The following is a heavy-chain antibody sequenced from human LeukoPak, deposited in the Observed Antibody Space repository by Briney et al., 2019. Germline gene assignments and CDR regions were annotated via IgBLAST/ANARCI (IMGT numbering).Heavy chain of an antibody. CDR3: TRGRAYHDSTGYYY. V-gene: IGHV4-59*01. CDR1: GGSMTNYY. J-gene: IGHJ4*02. CDR2: TYYSGNT. D-gene: IGHD3-22*01. Sequence: SETLSLTCTVSGGSMTNYYWTWIWQSPGKGLEWIGHTYYSGNTNYNPSLKSRVTISIDTSKNQFSLKLSSVTAADTAVYYCTRGRAYHDSTGYYYWGRGILVTVSS.